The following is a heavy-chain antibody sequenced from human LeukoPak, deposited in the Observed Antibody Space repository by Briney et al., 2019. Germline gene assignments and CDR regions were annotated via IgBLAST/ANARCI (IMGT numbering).Heavy chain of an antibody. Sequence: ASVKVSCKASGYTFTSCGISWVRQAPGQGLEWMGWISAYNGNTNYAQKLQGRVTMTTDTSTSTAYMELRSLRSDDTAVYYCARVPKYCSSTSSCWFDPWGQGTLVTVSS. V-gene: IGHV1-18*01. J-gene: IGHJ5*02. CDR1: GYTFTSCG. CDR2: ISAYNGNT. D-gene: IGHD2-2*01. CDR3: ARVPKYCSSTSSCWFDP.